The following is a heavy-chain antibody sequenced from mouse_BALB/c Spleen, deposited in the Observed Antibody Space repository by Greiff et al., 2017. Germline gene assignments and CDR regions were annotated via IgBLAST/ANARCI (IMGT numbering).Heavy chain of an antibody. CDR2: IDPANGNT. CDR1: GFNIKDTY. D-gene: IGHD1-1*01. CDR3: ARRYCGSSYAMDY. Sequence: VQLQQSGAELVKPGASVKLSCTASGFNIKDTYMHWVKQRPEQGLEWIGRIDPANGNTKYDPKFQGKATITADTSSNTAYLQLSSLTSEDTAVYYCARRYCGSSYAMDYWGQGTSVTVSS. J-gene: IGHJ4*01. V-gene: IGHV14-3*02.